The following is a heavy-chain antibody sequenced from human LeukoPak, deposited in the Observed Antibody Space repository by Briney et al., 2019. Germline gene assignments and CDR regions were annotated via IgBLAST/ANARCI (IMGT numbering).Heavy chain of an antibody. CDR3: ARDGFVDTPMVSTFLDY. CDR2: ILYDGGNK. J-gene: IGHJ4*02. D-gene: IGHD5-18*01. CDR1: GFTFSSYG. Sequence: GGSLRLSCAASGFTFSSYGMHWVRQAPGKGLEWVAVILYDGGNKYYADSVKGRFTISRDNSRNTLYLQMNSLRPEDTAVYYCARDGFVDTPMVSTFLDYWGQGTLVTVSS. V-gene: IGHV3-30*03.